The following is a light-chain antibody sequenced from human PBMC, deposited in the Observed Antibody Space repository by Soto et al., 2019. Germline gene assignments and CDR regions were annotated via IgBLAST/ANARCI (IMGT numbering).Light chain of an antibody. CDR2: NAS. Sequence: EIVMTQSPAILSLSPGETATLSCMASQSVTTKLAWYQQRPGQTPRLLIYNASTRATAVPARFSGGGSVTAFSLTISSLHSDDFGVYSYHQYNTWPPRFTFGPGTKVDSK. CDR3: HQYNTWPPRFT. V-gene: IGKV3-15*01. CDR1: QSVTTK. J-gene: IGKJ3*01.